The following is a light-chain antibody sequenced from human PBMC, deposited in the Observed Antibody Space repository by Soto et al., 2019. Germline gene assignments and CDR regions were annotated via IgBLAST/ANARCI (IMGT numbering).Light chain of an antibody. CDR2: KAS. CDR1: QSISSW. J-gene: IGKJ2*01. CDR3: RQYNIYPHT. Sequence: DIQMTQSPSTLSASVGDRVTITCRASQSISSWLAWYQLKPGKAPKLLMYKASTLETGVPSRFSGRGSETEFALTISSLQPDDVATYYCRQYNIYPHTFGQGTKMEIK. V-gene: IGKV1-5*03.